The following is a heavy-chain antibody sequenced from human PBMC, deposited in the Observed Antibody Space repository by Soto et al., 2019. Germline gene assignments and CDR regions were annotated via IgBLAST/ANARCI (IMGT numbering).Heavy chain of an antibody. CDR3: AGFESSDYYVSDY. J-gene: IGHJ4*02. CDR2: IYPGDSDT. CDR1: GYSFTSYW. D-gene: IGHD3-22*01. Sequence: PGESLKIYCKGSGYSFTSYWIGWVRQMPGKGLEWMGIIYPGDSDTRYSPSFQGQVTISADKSISTAYLQWSSLKASDTAMYYCAGFESSDYYVSDYGGQGTLVTVSS. V-gene: IGHV5-51*01.